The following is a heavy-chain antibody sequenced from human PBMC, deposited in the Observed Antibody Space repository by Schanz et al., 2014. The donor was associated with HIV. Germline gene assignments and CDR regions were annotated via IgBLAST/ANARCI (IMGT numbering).Heavy chain of an antibody. V-gene: IGHV1-69*01. CDR3: ARGLGDSSSSEPFDI. CDR2: IIPIFGTA. Sequence: QVQLVQSGAEVKKPGSSVKVSCKASGGSFSYYAINWVRQAPGQGLEWMGGIIPIFGTANYAQKFQGRVTITADESTRTAYMELRSLRSEDTAVYYCARGLGDSSSSEPFDIWGKGTKVTVSS. J-gene: IGHJ3*02. CDR1: GGSFSYYA. D-gene: IGHD6-6*01.